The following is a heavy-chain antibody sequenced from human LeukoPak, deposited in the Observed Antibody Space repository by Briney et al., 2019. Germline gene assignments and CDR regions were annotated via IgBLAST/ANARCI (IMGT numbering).Heavy chain of an antibody. J-gene: IGHJ4*02. Sequence: SETLSLTCTVSGGSISSSSYYWSWIRQPPGKGLEWIGEINHSGSTNYNPSLKSRVTISVDTSKNQFSLKLSSVTAADTAVYYCARGQTITIFGVVIIGHYYFDYWGQGTLVTVSS. CDR2: INHSGST. CDR3: ARGQTITIFGVVIIGHYYFDY. V-gene: IGHV4-39*07. CDR1: GGSISSSSYY. D-gene: IGHD3-3*01.